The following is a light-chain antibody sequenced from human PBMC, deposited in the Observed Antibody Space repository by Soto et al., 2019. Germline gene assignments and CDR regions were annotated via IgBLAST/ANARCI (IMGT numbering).Light chain of an antibody. V-gene: IGLV2-8*01. CDR2: EVS. CDR3: SSYGGGNTVV. J-gene: IGLJ2*01. CDR1: SSDVGGYNY. Sequence: QSALTQPPSASGSPGQSVTISCTGTSSDVGGYNYVSWYQQHPGKAPKLMIYEVSKRPSGVPDRFSGSKSGNTASLTVSGLQADDEADYYCSSYGGGNTVVFGGGTKSPS.